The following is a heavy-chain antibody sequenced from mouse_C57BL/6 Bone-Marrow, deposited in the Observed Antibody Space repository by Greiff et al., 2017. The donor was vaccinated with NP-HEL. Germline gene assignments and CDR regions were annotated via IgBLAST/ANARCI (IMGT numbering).Heavy chain of an antibody. Sequence: QVQLQQPGAELVKPGASVKLSCKASGYTFTTYWMQWVKQRPGQGLEWIGEIDPSDSYTNYNQKFKGKATLTVDTSPRTAYMQLSSLTSEDSAVYYCARKAYYGRSYEFAYWGQGTLVTVSA. CDR1: GYTFTTYW. D-gene: IGHD1-1*01. V-gene: IGHV1-50*01. J-gene: IGHJ3*01. CDR2: IDPSDSYT. CDR3: ARKAYYGRSYEFAY.